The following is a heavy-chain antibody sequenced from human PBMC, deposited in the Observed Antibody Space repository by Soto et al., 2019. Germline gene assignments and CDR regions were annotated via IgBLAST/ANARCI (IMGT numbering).Heavy chain of an antibody. CDR1: GFTFSSYG. CDR2: ISYDGSNK. V-gene: IGHV3-30*18. D-gene: IGHD3-3*01. CDR3: AKDPHLVAIFGVVIIPESNWFDP. J-gene: IGHJ5*02. Sequence: GESLKISCAASGFTFSSYGMHWVRQAPGKGLEWVAVISYDGSNKYYADSVKGRFTISRDNSKNTLYLQMNSLRAEDTAVYYCAKDPHLVAIFGVVIIPESNWFDPWGQGTLVTVSS.